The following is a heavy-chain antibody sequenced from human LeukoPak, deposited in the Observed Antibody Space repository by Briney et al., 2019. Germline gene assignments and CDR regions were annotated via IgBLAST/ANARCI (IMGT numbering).Heavy chain of an antibody. CDR3: VRGQYSAFDI. Sequence: SQTLSLTCAASGDSVSGNIVAWNWIRQSPSRGLEWLGRTYRGSSYYAPSMKSRISISPDTSKNQFSLHLNSVTPEDTAVYFCVRGQYSAFDIWGQGTLVIVSS. D-gene: IGHD2-21*01. J-gene: IGHJ3*02. CDR1: GDSVSGNIVA. V-gene: IGHV6-1*01. CDR2: TYRGSS.